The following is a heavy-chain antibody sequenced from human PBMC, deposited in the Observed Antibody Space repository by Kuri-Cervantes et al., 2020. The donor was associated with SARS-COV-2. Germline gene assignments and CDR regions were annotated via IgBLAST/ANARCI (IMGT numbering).Heavy chain of an antibody. J-gene: IGHJ1*01. CDR2: IYYNGVT. Sequence: SETLSLTCTVSGGSISSSSYYWGWIRQPPGKGLEWIGNIYYNGVTYYNPSLKSRVTISVDTSKNQFSLKLSSMTAADTAVYYCATDKPSYGGNGYLQLWGQGTLVTVSS. D-gene: IGHD4-23*01. CDR3: ATDKPSYGGNGYLQL. CDR1: GGSISSSSYY. V-gene: IGHV4-31*03.